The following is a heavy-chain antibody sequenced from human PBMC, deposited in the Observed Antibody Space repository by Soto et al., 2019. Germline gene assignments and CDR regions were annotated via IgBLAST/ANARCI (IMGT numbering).Heavy chain of an antibody. CDR3: AKLPEDIVVDILPAPSSSSSNYFDY. D-gene: IGHD2-2*01. CDR2: ISGSGRNT. V-gene: IGHV3-23*01. Sequence: GGSLRLSCAASGFTFSSNGMRWVRQAPGKGLDWVSGISGSGRNTYYADSVKGRFTISRDNSKNTVYLQMNSLRAEDTAVYFCAKLPEDIVVDILPAPSSSSSNYFDYWGQGTLVTVSS. CDR1: GFTFSSNG. J-gene: IGHJ4*02.